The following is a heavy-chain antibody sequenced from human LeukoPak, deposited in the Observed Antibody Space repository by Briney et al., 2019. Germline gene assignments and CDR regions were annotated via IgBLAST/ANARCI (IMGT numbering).Heavy chain of an antibody. D-gene: IGHD3-9*01. J-gene: IGHJ2*01. CDR1: GFTFSSYS. CDR2: ISSSSSYI. CDR3: ARNVTYYDILTGYSPYCYFDL. V-gene: IGHV3-21*04. Sequence: GGSLRLSCAASGFTFSSYSMNWVRQAPGKGLEWVSSISSSSSYIYYADSVKGRFTISRDNAKNSLYMQMNSLRAEDTAVYYCARNVTYYDILTGYSPYCYFDLWAVAPWSLSPQ.